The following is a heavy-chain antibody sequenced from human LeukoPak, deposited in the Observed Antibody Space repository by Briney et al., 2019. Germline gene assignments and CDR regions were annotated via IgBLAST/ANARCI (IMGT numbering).Heavy chain of an antibody. CDR2: ICSSGSA. CDR1: GGSISNRNYH. Sequence: SETLSLTCTVSGGSISNRNYHWGWIRQPPGKGLEWTGSICSSGSAYYNPSLKSRVTISVDTSKNQFSLKLSSVTAADTAVYYCARLTTATVVSGGYYYYYMDVWGKGTTVTVSS. D-gene: IGHD4-17*01. CDR3: ARLTTATVVSGGYYYYYMDV. V-gene: IGHV4-39*07. J-gene: IGHJ6*03.